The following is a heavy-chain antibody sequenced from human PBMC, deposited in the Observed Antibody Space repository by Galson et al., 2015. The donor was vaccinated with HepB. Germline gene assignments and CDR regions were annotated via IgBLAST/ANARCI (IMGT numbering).Heavy chain of an antibody. CDR1: GFTFSSYG. J-gene: IGHJ4*02. CDR2: IWYDGSDK. V-gene: IGHV3-33*08. CDR3: AGDRGYSGYGRGPCDY. D-gene: IGHD5-12*01. Sequence: SLRLSCAASGFTFSSYGMHWVRQAPGKGLEWVAVIWYDGSDKYYADSVKGRLTISRDNSKNTVYLRMNSLRAEDTAVYYCAGDRGYSGYGRGPCDYWGQGSLVNGSS.